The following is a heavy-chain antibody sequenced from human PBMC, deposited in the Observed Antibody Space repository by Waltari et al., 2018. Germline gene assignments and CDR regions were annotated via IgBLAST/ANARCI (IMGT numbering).Heavy chain of an antibody. CDR2: ISSSSSTI. CDR1: GFTFSSYS. Sequence: EVQLVESGGGLVQPGGSLRLSCAASGFTFSSYSMNWVRQAPGKGLEWVSYISSSSSTIYYADSVKGRFTISRDNAKNSLYLKMNSLRAEDTAVYYCAREYLSPGYSDDAFDIWGQGTMVTVSS. V-gene: IGHV3-48*04. D-gene: IGHD6-13*01. CDR3: AREYLSPGYSDDAFDI. J-gene: IGHJ3*02.